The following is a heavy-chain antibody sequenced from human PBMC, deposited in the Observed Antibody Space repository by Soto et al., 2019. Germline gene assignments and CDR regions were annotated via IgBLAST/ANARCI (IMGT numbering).Heavy chain of an antibody. CDR1: GGSVSSGDYY. D-gene: IGHD3-10*01. CDR2: IYYSGST. J-gene: IGHJ4*02. V-gene: IGHV4-30-4*01. Sequence: KPSETLSLTCAVSGGSVSSGDYYWSWIRQPPGKGLEWIGYIYYSGSTYYNPSLKSRVTISVDTSKNQFSLKLSSVTAADTAVYYCARVRPSMVRGVPLPYYFDYWGQGTLVTVSS. CDR3: ARVRPSMVRGVPLPYYFDY.